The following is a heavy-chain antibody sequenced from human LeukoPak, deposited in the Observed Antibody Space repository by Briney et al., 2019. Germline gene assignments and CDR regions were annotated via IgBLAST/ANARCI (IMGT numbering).Heavy chain of an antibody. J-gene: IGHJ5*02. CDR2: FDPEDGET. CDR1: GYTLTELS. D-gene: IGHD3-10*01. Sequence: ASVTVSCKVSGYTLTELSMHWVRQAPGKGLEWMGGFDPEDGETIYAQKFQGRVTMTRDTSISTAYMELSRLRSDDTAVYYCARGGHRRYYYTSGSAFDPWGQGTLVTVSS. CDR3: ARGGHRRYYYTSGSAFDP. V-gene: IGHV1-24*01.